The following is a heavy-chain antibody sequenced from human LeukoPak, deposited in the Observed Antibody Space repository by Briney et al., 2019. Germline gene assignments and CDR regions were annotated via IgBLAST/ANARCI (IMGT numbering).Heavy chain of an antibody. Sequence: PSETLSLTCTVSGDSISGNYWSWIRQPPGKGLEWIGYIYSSGSTKYNPSLKSRVTISVDMSKNQFSLKLSSVTAADTAVYYCARTRHSGSLDYWGQGTLVTVSS. J-gene: IGHJ4*02. CDR2: IYSSGST. V-gene: IGHV4-59*01. CDR1: GDSISGNY. CDR3: ARTRHSGSLDY. D-gene: IGHD3-10*01.